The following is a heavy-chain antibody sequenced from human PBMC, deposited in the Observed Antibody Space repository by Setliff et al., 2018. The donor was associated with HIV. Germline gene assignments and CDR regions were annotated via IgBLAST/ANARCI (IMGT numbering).Heavy chain of an antibody. D-gene: IGHD3-3*01. CDR1: GYTFTSYG. CDR2: ISAYNGNT. CDR3: ARKGDYNFWSGYPDAFDI. Sequence: ASVKVSCKASGYTFTSYGISWVRQAPGQGLEWMGWISAYNGNTNYAQKLQGRVTMTTDTSTSTAYMELRSLRSDDTAVYYCARKGDYNFWSGYPDAFDIWGQGTMVTVS. J-gene: IGHJ3*02. V-gene: IGHV1-18*01.